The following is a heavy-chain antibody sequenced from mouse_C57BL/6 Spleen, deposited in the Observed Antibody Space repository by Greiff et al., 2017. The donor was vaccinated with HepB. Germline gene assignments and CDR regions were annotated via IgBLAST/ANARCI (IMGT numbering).Heavy chain of an antibody. CDR2: ISYDGSN. J-gene: IGHJ2*01. Sequence: EVQLQESGPGLVKPSQSLSLTCSVTGYSITSGYYWNWIRQFPGNKLEWMGYISYDGSNNYNPSLKNRISITRDTSKNQFFLKLNSVTTEDTATYYCARDRGYGYYFDYWGQGTTLTVSS. V-gene: IGHV3-6*01. D-gene: IGHD1-1*01. CDR1: GYSITSGYY. CDR3: ARDRGYGYYFDY.